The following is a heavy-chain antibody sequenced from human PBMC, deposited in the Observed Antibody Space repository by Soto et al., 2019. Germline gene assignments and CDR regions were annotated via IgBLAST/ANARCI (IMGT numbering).Heavy chain of an antibody. J-gene: IGHJ4*02. CDR3: ATDYDSSGYYSFDY. V-gene: IGHV1-3*01. CDR2: INAGNGNT. Sequence: QVQLVQSGAEVKKPWASVKVSCKASGYTFTSYAMHWVRQAPGQRLEWMGWINAGNGNTKYSQKFQGRVTITRDTSASTAYMELSSLRSEDTAVYYCATDYDSSGYYSFDYWGQGTLVTVSS. CDR1: GYTFTSYA. D-gene: IGHD3-22*01.